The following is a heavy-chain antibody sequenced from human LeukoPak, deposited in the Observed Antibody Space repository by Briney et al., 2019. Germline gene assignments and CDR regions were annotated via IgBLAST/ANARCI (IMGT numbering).Heavy chain of an antibody. J-gene: IGHJ5*02. V-gene: IGHV4-4*07. D-gene: IGHD3-10*01. CDR2: IYTSGST. CDR1: GGSISSYY. CDR3: ARELWFVNAPGSWFDP. Sequence: SETLSLTCTVSGGSISSYYWSWIRQPAGKGLEWIGRIYTSGSTNYNPSLKSRVTMSVDTSKNQFSLKLSSVTAADTAVYYCARELWFVNAPGSWFDPWGQGTLVTVSS.